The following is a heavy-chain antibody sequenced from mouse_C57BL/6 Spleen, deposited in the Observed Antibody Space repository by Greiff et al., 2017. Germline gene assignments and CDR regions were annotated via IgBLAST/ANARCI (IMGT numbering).Heavy chain of an antibody. CDR3: AIFPYYYGSSYDAMDY. V-gene: IGHV1-74*01. J-gene: IGHJ4*01. D-gene: IGHD1-1*01. CDR2: IHPSDSDT. CDR1: GYTFTSYW. Sequence: QVQLQQPGAELVKPGASVKVSCKASGYTFTSYWMHWVKQRPGQGLEWIGRIHPSDSDTNYTQKFKGQATLTVDKSSSTAYMQLSSLTSEDSAVYYCAIFPYYYGSSYDAMDYWGQGTSVTVSS.